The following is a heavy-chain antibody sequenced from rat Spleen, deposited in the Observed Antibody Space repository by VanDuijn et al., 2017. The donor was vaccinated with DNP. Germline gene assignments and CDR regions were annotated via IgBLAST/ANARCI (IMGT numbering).Heavy chain of an antibody. CDR1: GFTFSSYW. D-gene: IGHD1-2*01. Sequence: EVQLVETGGGSVQPGRSLKLSCVASGFTFSSYWMYWIRQAPGKGLEWVTSINTDGGRTYYPDSVKGRFTVSRDNAENIVYLQMNSLRSEDTATYYCAKEGYSSPFAYWGQGTLVTVSS. CDR2: INTDGGRT. CDR3: AKEGYSSPFAY. J-gene: IGHJ3*01. V-gene: IGHV5-58*01.